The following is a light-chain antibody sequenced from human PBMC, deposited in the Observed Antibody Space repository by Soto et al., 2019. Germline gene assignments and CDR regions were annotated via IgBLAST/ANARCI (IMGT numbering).Light chain of an antibody. CDR1: QSVTSSY. CDR2: GAS. V-gene: IGKV3-20*01. CDR3: QEYGTSRT. Sequence: EIVLTQSPGTLSLSPGDRATLSCRASQSVTSSYLAWYQQKPGQAPRLLIYGASSRATGIPDRFSGSGSATDFTLTISRLEPEDFAVYYCQEYGTSRTFGQGTKV. J-gene: IGKJ1*01.